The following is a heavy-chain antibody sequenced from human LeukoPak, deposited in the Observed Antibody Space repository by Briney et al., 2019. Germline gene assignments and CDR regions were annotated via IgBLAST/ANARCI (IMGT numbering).Heavy chain of an antibody. Sequence: GGSLRLSCATSGFTFSSYAMSWVRQAPGKGLEWVSGIIASGGSTYYADSVKGRFTISRDNSKNTLYLQMSSLRAEDTAVYYCAKDYYGGDSHYYGMDVWGQGTTVTVSS. CDR2: IIASGGST. J-gene: IGHJ6*02. CDR1: GFTFSSYA. D-gene: IGHD4-23*01. CDR3: AKDYYGGDSHYYGMDV. V-gene: IGHV3-23*01.